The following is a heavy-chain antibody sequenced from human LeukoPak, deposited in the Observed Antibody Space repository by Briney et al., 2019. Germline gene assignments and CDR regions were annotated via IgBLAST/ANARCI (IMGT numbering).Heavy chain of an antibody. Sequence: GGSLRLSCAASGFTFSSYAMHWVRQAPGKGLEWVAVISYDGSNKYYADSVKGRFTISRDNSKNTLYLQMSSLRAEDTAVYYCAKEGRGVTYYFDYWGQGTLVTVSS. V-gene: IGHV3-30*04. CDR1: GFTFSSYA. CDR2: ISYDGSNK. CDR3: AKEGRGVTYYFDY. J-gene: IGHJ4*02. D-gene: IGHD3-10*01.